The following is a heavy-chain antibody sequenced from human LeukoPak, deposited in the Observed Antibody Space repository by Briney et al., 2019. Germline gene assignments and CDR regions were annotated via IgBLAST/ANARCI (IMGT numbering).Heavy chain of an antibody. CDR1: GYSFTSYW. Sequence: GESLKISCKGSGYSFTSYWIGWVRQMPGKGLEWMGIIYPGDSDTRYSPSFQGQVTISADKSISTAYLQWSSLKASDTAMYYCARWGGYYPYYYYYMDVWGKGTTVTVSS. CDR2: IYPGDSDT. D-gene: IGHD3-3*01. V-gene: IGHV5-51*01. CDR3: ARWGGYYPYYYYYMDV. J-gene: IGHJ6*03.